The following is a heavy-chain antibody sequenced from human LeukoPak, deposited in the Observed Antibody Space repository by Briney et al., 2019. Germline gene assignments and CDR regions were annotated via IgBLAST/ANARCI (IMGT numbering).Heavy chain of an antibody. V-gene: IGHV3-64D*08. CDR1: GFTFSSYV. J-gene: IGHJ4*02. CDR2: ISSHGGAT. CDR3: VTDLYLSSPIDS. D-gene: IGHD2/OR15-2a*01. Sequence: GGSLRLSCSVSGFTFSSYVMHWVRQAPGGGLEYVSAISSHGGATYYADSVKGRFIISRDNSKNTLYLQMTSLRTEDTAVYYCVTDLYLSSPIDSWGQGTLVTVSS.